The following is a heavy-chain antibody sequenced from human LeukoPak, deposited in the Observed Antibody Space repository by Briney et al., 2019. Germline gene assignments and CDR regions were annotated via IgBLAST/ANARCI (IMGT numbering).Heavy chain of an antibody. J-gene: IGHJ4*02. Sequence: ASVKVSCKASGYTFTSYYMHWVRQAPGQGLEWMGIVNPSGGSTSYAQKFQGGVTMTRDTSTSTVYMELSSLRSEDTAVYYCARTVATGRFDYWVQGTLVTVSP. CDR1: GYTFTSYY. CDR3: ARTVATGRFDY. D-gene: IGHD1-1*01. V-gene: IGHV1-46*01. CDR2: VNPSGGST.